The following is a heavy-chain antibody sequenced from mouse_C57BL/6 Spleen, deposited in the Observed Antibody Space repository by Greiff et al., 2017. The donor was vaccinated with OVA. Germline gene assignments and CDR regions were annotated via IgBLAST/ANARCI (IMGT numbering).Heavy chain of an antibody. J-gene: IGHJ2*01. CDR3: AREVYYGSSYDYFDY. CDR2: IYPGDGDT. Sequence: VKLMESGPELVKPGASVKISCKASGYAFSSSWMNWVKQRPGKGLEWIGRIYPGDGDTNYNGKFKGKATLTADKSSSTAYMQLSSLTSEDSAVYFCAREVYYGSSYDYFDYWGQGTTLTVSS. CDR1: GYAFSSSW. D-gene: IGHD1-1*01. V-gene: IGHV1-82*01.